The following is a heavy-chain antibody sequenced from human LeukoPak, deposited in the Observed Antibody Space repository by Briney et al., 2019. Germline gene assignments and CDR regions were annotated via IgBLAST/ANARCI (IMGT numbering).Heavy chain of an antibody. Sequence: SETLSLTCTVSGYSISSGYYWGWILQPPGKGLEWIGSIYHSGSTYYNPSLKSRVTISVDTSKNQFSLKLSSVTAADTAVYYCARDGDIVVVVAAHDWFDPWGQGTLVTVSS. D-gene: IGHD2-15*01. V-gene: IGHV4-38-2*02. CDR1: GYSISSGYY. CDR2: IYHSGST. CDR3: ARDGDIVVVVAAHDWFDP. J-gene: IGHJ5*02.